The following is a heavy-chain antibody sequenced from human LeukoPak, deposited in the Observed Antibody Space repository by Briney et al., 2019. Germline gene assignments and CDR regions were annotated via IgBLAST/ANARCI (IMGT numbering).Heavy chain of an antibody. CDR1: GGSIRSSSYY. CDR2: IYFTGNT. D-gene: IGHD3-3*01. J-gene: IGHJ4*02. V-gene: IGHV4-39*01. Sequence: DPSETLSLTCTVSGGSIRSSSYYWGWIRQRPGKGLEWIGSIYFTGNTYYNPSLKARVTISIDTSNNQFSLSLSSVTAADTAMYYCTSGFFVHTFDYRGQGPLVTVSS. CDR3: TSGFFVHTFDY.